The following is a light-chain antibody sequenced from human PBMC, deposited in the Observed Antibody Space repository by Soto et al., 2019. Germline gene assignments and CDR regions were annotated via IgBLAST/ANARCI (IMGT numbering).Light chain of an antibody. J-gene: IGLJ1*01. CDR3: SSFTRSVTYV. CDR2: KVS. V-gene: IGLV2-14*01. Sequence: QSALTQPASVSGSPGQSITISCTGTSSDVGGYNSVSWYQQHPGKAPKVMIYKVSNRPSGVSDRFSGSKSGNTASLTISGLQAEDEADYYCSSFTRSVTYVFGTATNVTVL. CDR1: SSDVGGYNS.